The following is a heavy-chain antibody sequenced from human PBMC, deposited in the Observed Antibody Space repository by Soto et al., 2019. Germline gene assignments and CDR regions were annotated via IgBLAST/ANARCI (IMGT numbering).Heavy chain of an antibody. CDR2: IKSKTDGGTT. Sequence: GGSLRLSCAASGFTFSNAWMNWVRQAPGKGLEWVGRIKSKTDGGTTDYAAPVKGRFTISRDDSKNTLYLQMNSLKTEDTAVYYCTTETTYYYDSSGYYFDYYYGMDVWGQGTTVTVSS. CDR1: GFTFSNAW. CDR3: TTETTYYYDSSGYYFDYYYGMDV. D-gene: IGHD3-22*01. J-gene: IGHJ6*02. V-gene: IGHV3-15*07.